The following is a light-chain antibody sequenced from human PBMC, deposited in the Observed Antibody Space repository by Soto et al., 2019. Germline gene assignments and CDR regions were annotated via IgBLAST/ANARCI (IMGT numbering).Light chain of an antibody. CDR1: QSIFNNY. Sequence: EIVLTQSPGTLSLSPRERTTLSCRASQSIFNNYLAWYQQKPGQAPSLLVYGASFRATGIPDRFSGSGSGRDFTLTISRLEPEDFAVYYCQQYGGSPCNFGQGTRLEIK. CDR2: GAS. V-gene: IGKV3-20*01. J-gene: IGKJ2*02. CDR3: QQYGGSPCN.